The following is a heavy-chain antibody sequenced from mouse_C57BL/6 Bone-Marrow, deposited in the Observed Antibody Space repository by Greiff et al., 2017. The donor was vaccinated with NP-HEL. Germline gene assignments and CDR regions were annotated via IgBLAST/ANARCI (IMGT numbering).Heavy chain of an antibody. CDR3: VRHDDGRAMDY. CDR2: IRSKSNNYAT. D-gene: IGHD2-3*01. V-gene: IGHV10-1*01. J-gene: IGHJ4*01. Sequence: EVQLQESGGGLVQPKGSLKLSCAASGFSFNTYAMNWVRQAPGKGLEWVARIRSKSNNYATYYADSVKDRFTISRDDSESMLYLQMNNLKTEDTAMYYCVRHDDGRAMDYWGQGTSVTVSS. CDR1: GFSFNTYA.